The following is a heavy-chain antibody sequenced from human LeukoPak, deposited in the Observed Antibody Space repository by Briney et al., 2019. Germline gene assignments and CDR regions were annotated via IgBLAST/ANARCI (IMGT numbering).Heavy chain of an antibody. CDR2: IYTSGNT. CDR1: GGSISSGSYY. D-gene: IGHD3-22*01. Sequence: SQTLSLTCTVSGGSISSGSYYWSWIRQPAGKGLEWIGCIYTSGNTNYNPSLNFRVTVSADTFNNQFSLRLTSVTAANTALYYGARDPFYYYDSRGYSSSGAFDIWGQGTMVTVSS. J-gene: IGHJ3*02. CDR3: ARDPFYYYDSRGYSSSGAFDI. V-gene: IGHV4-61*02.